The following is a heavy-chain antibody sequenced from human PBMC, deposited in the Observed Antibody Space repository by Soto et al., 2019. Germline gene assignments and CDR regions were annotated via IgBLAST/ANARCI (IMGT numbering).Heavy chain of an antibody. CDR1: GFPFSSYW. CDR2: ISGDGVTT. Sequence: EVQLVESGGDLVQRGGSLSLSCAASGFPFSSYWMHWVRHTPGKGLDWVARISGDGVTTYYADSVTGRFPVSRDNAKNTLSLQISGLSAEDTAVYYCAREYYGLLTGYYTDYWGQGTLVSVSS. V-gene: IGHV3-74*01. J-gene: IGHJ4*02. CDR3: AREYYGLLTGYYTDY. D-gene: IGHD3-9*01.